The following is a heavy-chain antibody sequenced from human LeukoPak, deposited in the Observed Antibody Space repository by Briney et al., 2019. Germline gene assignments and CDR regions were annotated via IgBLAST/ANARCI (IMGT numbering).Heavy chain of an antibody. V-gene: IGHV4-39*07. Sequence: SETLSLTCTVSGGSISSSSYYWGWIRQSPGKGLEWIGSIYYSGSTYYNPSLKSRVTISVDTSKNQFSLKLSSVTAADTAVYYCARERGYCSSTSCYTDSYYYMDVWGKGTTVTVSS. D-gene: IGHD2-2*02. J-gene: IGHJ6*03. CDR3: ARERGYCSSTSCYTDSYYYMDV. CDR2: IYYSGST. CDR1: GGSISSSSYY.